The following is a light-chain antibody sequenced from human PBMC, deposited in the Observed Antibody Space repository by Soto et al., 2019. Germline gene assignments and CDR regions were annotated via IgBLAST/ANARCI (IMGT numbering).Light chain of an antibody. Sequence: QSALTQPASVSGSPGQSIAISCTGTSSDVGSYTYVSWYQQHPGKAPKLMIFDVSNRPSGVSDRFSGSKSGNTASLTISGLQADDEDDYYCSSYTISSTYVFGTGTKLTVL. J-gene: IGLJ1*01. CDR2: DVS. V-gene: IGLV2-14*01. CDR3: SSYTISSTYV. CDR1: SSDVGSYTY.